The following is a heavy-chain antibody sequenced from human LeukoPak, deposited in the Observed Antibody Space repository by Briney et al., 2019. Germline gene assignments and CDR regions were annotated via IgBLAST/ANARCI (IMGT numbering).Heavy chain of an antibody. Sequence: ASVKVSCKASGYTFTGYYMHWVRQAPGQGLEWMGWINPNSGGTDYAQKFQGRVTMTRDTSITTVYMDLSSLTSDDTAVYYCAKVSRLGCSGSICYSAFDYWGPGTLVTVSS. D-gene: IGHD2-15*01. CDR2: INPNSGGT. CDR1: GYTFTGYY. J-gene: IGHJ4*02. CDR3: AKVSRLGCSGSICYSAFDY. V-gene: IGHV1-2*02.